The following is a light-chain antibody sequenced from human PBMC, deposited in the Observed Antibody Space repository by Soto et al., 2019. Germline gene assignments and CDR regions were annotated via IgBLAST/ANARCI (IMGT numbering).Light chain of an antibody. J-gene: IGLJ1*01. V-gene: IGLV2-14*01. CDR2: EVT. Sequence: QSALTQPASVSGSPGQSITISCTGTSSDVGNGYDSVSWYQQHPGKAPKLLIYEVTNRPSGVSDRFSGSKSGNTASLTISGLQAEDEANYYCNSYTTLSNRVFGTGTKLTVL. CDR1: SSDVGNGYDS. CDR3: NSYTTLSNRV.